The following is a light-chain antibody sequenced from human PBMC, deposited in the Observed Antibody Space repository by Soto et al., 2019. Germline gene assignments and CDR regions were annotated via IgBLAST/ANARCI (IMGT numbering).Light chain of an antibody. V-gene: IGLV1-40*01. CDR1: SSNIGAGYD. CDR3: QSNDSSLSGCV. Sequence: QSVLTQPPSVSGAPGQRVTISCTGSSSNIGAGYDVHWYQQLPGTAPKLLIYGNSNRTSGVPDRFSGSKSGTSASLAITGLQAEDEADYYCQSNDSSLSGCVFGTGTKLTVL. J-gene: IGLJ1*01. CDR2: GNS.